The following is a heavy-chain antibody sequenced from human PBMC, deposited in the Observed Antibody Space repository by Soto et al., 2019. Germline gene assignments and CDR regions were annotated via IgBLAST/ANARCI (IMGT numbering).Heavy chain of an antibody. J-gene: IGHJ4*02. Sequence: PGGSLRLSCAASGFTFSDYTMSWVRQAPGKGLEWVSAIGGRGASTYYADSVKGRFTISRDNSKSTLYLQMNSLRAEDTAIYYCAKPIAVAGTQIFDYWGQGTLVTVSA. D-gene: IGHD6-19*01. CDR3: AKPIAVAGTQIFDY. CDR2: IGGRGAST. CDR1: GFTFSDYT. V-gene: IGHV3-23*01.